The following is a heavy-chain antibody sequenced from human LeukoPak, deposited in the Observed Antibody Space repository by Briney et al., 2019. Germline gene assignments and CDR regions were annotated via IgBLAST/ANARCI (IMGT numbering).Heavy chain of an antibody. Sequence: SETLSLTCTVSGGSISSSSYYWGWIRRPPGKGLEWIGSIYYSGSTYYNPSLKSRVTISVDTSKNQFSLKLSSVTAADTAVYYCARDRGYSYGWVYYYGMDVWGQGTTVTVSS. D-gene: IGHD5-18*01. J-gene: IGHJ6*02. CDR1: GGSISSSSYY. V-gene: IGHV4-39*07. CDR3: ARDRGYSYGWVYYYGMDV. CDR2: IYYSGST.